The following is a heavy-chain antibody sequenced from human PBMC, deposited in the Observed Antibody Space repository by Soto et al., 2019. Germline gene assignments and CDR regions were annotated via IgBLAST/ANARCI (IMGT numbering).Heavy chain of an antibody. Sequence: SQTLSLTCAISGDSVSSNSAAWNWIRQSPSRGLEWLGRTYYRSKWYNDYAVSVKSRITINPDTSKNKFSLQLNSMTPEDTAVYYCARVGAWIMGATTYYCGMDVWGKGTTVTVST. V-gene: IGHV6-1*01. CDR1: GDSVSSNSAA. CDR3: ARVGAWIMGATTYYCGMDV. J-gene: IGHJ6*04. D-gene: IGHD1-26*01. CDR2: TYYRSKWYN.